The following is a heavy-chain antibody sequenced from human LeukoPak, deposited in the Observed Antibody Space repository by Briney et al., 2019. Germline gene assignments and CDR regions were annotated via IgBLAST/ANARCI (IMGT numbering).Heavy chain of an antibody. CDR3: ARAEGLVVVAATFDY. J-gene: IGHJ4*02. CDR2: ISSSGSTI. V-gene: IGHV3-11*04. Sequence: PGGSLRLSCAASGFTFSDYYMSWIRQAPGKGLEWVSYISSSGSTIYYADSVKGRFTISRDNAKNSLYLQMNSLRAEDTAVYYCARAEGLVVVAATFDYWGQGTLVTVSS. CDR1: GFTFSDYY. D-gene: IGHD2-15*01.